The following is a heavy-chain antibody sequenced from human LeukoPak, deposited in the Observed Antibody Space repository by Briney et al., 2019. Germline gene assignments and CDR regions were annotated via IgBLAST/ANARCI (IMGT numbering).Heavy chain of an antibody. J-gene: IGHJ5*02. D-gene: IGHD3-16*01. CDR1: GGSISSYD. CDR3: ARHDSEGGINWFDP. Sequence: SETLSLTCTVSGGSISSYDWSWIRQPPGKGLEWVGYIYYGGSTYYNPSLKSRVTISADRSQYQFSLKVYSVTAADTAVYYCARHDSEGGINWFDPWGQGTLVTVSS. V-gene: IGHV4-59*04. CDR2: IYYGGST.